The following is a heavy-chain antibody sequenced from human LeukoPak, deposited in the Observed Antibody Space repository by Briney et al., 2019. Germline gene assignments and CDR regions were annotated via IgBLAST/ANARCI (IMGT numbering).Heavy chain of an antibody. CDR3: ARDKGYYGMDV. CDR1: GFTVSSNY. V-gene: IGHV3-53*01. CDR2: IYSGGST. J-gene: IGHJ6*02. Sequence: GGSLRLSCAASGFTVSSNYMSWVRQAPGKGLEWVSVIYSGGSTYYADSVKGRFTISGDNSKNTLYLQMNSLRAEDTAVYYCARDKGYYGMDVWGQGTTVTVSS.